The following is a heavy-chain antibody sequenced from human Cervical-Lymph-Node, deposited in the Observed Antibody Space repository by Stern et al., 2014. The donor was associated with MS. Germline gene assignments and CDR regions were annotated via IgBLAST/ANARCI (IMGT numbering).Heavy chain of an antibody. Sequence: VQLVESGGGVVQPGRSLRLSCAASGFTFSSYGMHWVRQAPGKGLEWAAVIWSDGSNKYYADSVKGRFTISRDNSKNTLYLQMNSLRAEDTAVYYCARDPSYCSGGSCYPSYFDYWGQGTLVTVSS. CDR2: IWSDGSNK. CDR3: ARDPSYCSGGSCYPSYFDY. V-gene: IGHV3-33*01. CDR1: GFTFSSYG. D-gene: IGHD2-15*01. J-gene: IGHJ4*02.